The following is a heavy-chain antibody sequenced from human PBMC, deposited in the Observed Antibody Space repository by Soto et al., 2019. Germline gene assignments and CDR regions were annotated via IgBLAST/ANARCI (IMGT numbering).Heavy chain of an antibody. Sequence: ASVKVSCKASGYTFTSYYMHWVRQAPGQGLEWMGIINPSGGSTSYAQKFQGRVTMTRDTSTSTVYMELSSLRSEDTAVYYCARGIRERWLQLPGDYWGQGTPVTVSS. D-gene: IGHD5-12*01. V-gene: IGHV1-46*01. J-gene: IGHJ4*02. CDR1: GYTFTSYY. CDR3: ARGIRERWLQLPGDY. CDR2: INPSGGST.